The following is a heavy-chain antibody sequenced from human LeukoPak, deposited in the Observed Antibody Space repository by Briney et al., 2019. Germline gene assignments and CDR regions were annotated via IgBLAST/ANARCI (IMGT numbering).Heavy chain of an antibody. CDR1: GFTFSSYW. Sequence: PGGSLRLSCAASGFTFSSYWMSWVRQAPGKGLEWVANIKQDGSEKYYVASVKGRFTISRDNAKNSLYLQMNSLRAEDTAVYYCARDDPIVVVPAAMARDYYYYGMDVWGQGTTVTVSS. J-gene: IGHJ6*02. D-gene: IGHD2-2*01. CDR3: ARDDPIVVVPAAMARDYYYYGMDV. V-gene: IGHV3-7*01. CDR2: IKQDGSEK.